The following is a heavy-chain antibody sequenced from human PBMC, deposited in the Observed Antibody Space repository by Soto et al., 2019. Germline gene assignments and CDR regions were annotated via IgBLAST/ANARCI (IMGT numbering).Heavy chain of an antibody. CDR1: GGTFSSYT. CDR3: AREGVPPAQNSPFDY. V-gene: IGHV1-69*04. D-gene: IGHD2-8*01. CDR2: IIPILGIA. Sequence: ASVKGSCKASGGTFSSYTISLVRQAPVQGLEWMGRIIPILGIANYAQKFQGRVTITADKSTSTAYMELSSLRSEDTAVYYCAREGVPPAQNSPFDYWXQGTLVTVSS. J-gene: IGHJ4*02.